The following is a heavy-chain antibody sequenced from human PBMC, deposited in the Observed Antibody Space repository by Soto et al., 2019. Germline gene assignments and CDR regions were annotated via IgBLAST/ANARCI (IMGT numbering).Heavy chain of an antibody. V-gene: IGHV3-30-3*01. J-gene: IGHJ6*03. CDR2: ISYDGST. CDR3: AKVDYYYYMDV. Sequence: GGSLRLSCAASGFTFSSYAMHWVLQAPGKGLEWVAVISYDGSTYYADSVKGRFTISRDNSKNTLYLQMNSLRAEDTAVYYCAKVDYYYYMDVWGKGTTVTVSS. CDR1: GFTFSSYA.